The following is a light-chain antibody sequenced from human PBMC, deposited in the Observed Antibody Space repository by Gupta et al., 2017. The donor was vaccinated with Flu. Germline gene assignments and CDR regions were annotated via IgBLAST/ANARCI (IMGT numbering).Light chain of an antibody. Sequence: SSQLPQPPSLSVSPGPPASITCSGDKLGDKYACWYQQNPGQSPVLVIYQDSKRPSGIPERFSGSNSGNTATLTISGTQAMDEADYYCQAWDSSTAYVFGTGTKVTVL. J-gene: IGLJ1*01. V-gene: IGLV3-1*01. CDR2: QDS. CDR1: KLGDKY. CDR3: QAWDSSTAYV.